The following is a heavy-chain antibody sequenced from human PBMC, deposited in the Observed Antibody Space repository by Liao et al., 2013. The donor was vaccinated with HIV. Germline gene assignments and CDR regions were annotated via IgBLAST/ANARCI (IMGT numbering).Heavy chain of an antibody. D-gene: IGHD1-1*01. V-gene: IGHV4-4*07. CDR1: GGSIISYY. CDR2: IYTSGST. J-gene: IGHJ3*02. CDR3: ARGRGTSAFDI. Sequence: QVQLQESGPGLVKPSETLSLTCTVSGGSIISYYWTWIRQPAGKGLEWVGRIYTSGSTNYNPSLRSRVTMSVDTSKNQFSLKLRSVTAADTAVYYCARGRGTSAFDIWGQGTMVTVSS.